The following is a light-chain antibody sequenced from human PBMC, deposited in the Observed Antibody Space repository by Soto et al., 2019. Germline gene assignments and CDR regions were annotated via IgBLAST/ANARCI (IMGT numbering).Light chain of an antibody. V-gene: IGKV2-28*01. CDR1: QSLLHSNGYNY. CDR3: MQALQTLLFT. J-gene: IGKJ3*01. CDR2: LGS. Sequence: DIVMTQSPLSLPVTPGEPASISCRSSQSLLHSNGYNYLDWYLQKPGQSPQLLIYLGSNRASGVPDRCSGSGSGTDFTLKISRVEADDVGVYYCMQALQTLLFTFGPGTKVDIK.